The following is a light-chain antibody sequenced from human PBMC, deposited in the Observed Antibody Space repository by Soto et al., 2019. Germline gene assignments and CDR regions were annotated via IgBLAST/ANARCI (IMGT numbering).Light chain of an antibody. V-gene: IGKV3-11*01. CDR2: HAS. J-gene: IGKJ1*01. CDR3: QQRTHWART. CDR1: QSIGTY. Sequence: EIVLTQSPATLSLSPGERATLSCRASQSIGTYLAWYQQQPDQAPRLLIYHASNRATGIPARFSGSGSGTDFTLTISSLEPEDFAVYYCQQRTHWARTFGQGTKVEIK.